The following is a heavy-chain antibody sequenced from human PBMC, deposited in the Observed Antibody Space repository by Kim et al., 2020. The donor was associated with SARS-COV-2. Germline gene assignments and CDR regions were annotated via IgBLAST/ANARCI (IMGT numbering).Heavy chain of an antibody. CDR3: ARGGWYYGSGSRNFDY. Sequence: SETLSLTCTVSGGSIDNYYWNWLRQPPGRGLEWIGYVYYNGFTLYNPPLKSRVTISEDTSKNHFSLKINALTTADTAVYYCARGGWYYGSGSRNFDYWGRGTLVTVSS. CDR1: GGSIDNYY. J-gene: IGHJ4*02. V-gene: IGHV4-59*13. D-gene: IGHD3-10*01. CDR2: VYYNGFT.